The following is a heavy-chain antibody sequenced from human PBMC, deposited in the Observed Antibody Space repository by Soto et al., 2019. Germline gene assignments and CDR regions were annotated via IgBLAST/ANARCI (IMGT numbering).Heavy chain of an antibody. CDR3: ARHINGGIFGVVTHLNWFDP. V-gene: IGHV4-59*08. CDR2: IYYSGST. CDR1: GGSISSYY. Sequence: PSETLSLTCTVSGGSISSYYWIWIRRPPGKGLEWIGYIYYSGSTNYNPSLKSRVTISVDTSKNQFSLKLSSVTAAVTAVYYCARHINGGIFGVVTHLNWFDPWGQGALVTVSS. D-gene: IGHD3-3*01. J-gene: IGHJ5*02.